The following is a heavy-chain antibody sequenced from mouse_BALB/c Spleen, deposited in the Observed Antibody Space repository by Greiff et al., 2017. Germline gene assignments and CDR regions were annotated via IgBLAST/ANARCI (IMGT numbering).Heavy chain of an antibody. CDR2: ISSGSSTI. V-gene: IGHV5-17*02. J-gene: IGHJ1*01. CDR1: GFTFSSFG. D-gene: IGHD4-1*01. Sequence: DVQLQESGGGLVQPGGSRKLSCAASGFTFSSFGMHWVRQAPEKGLEWVAYISSGSSTIYYADTVKGRFTISRDNPKNTLFLQMTSLRSEDTAMYYCARSGTGWYFDVWGAGTTVTVSS. CDR3: ARSGTGWYFDV.